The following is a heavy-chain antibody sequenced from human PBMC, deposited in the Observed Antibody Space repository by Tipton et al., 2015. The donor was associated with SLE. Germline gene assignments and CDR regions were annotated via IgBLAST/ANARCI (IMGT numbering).Heavy chain of an antibody. J-gene: IGHJ4*02. V-gene: IGHV3-21*01. Sequence: SLRLSCAASGFTFSSYSMNWVRQAPGKGLEWVSSISSSSSYIYYADSVKGRFTISRDNAKNSLYLQMSSLRVEDTAVYYCVRADPQWLVMDYWGQGTLVTVSS. D-gene: IGHD6-19*01. CDR1: GFTFSSYS. CDR2: ISSSSSYI. CDR3: VRADPQWLVMDY.